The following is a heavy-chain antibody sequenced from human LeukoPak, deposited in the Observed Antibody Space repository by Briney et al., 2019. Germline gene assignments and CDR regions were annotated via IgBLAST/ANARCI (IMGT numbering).Heavy chain of an antibody. Sequence: SETLSLTCTVSGGSISSYYWSWIRQPPGKGLEWIGYIYYSGSTNYNPSLKSRVTISVDTSKNQFSLKLSSVTAADTAVYYCARPLLSGYYYVGAFDIWGQGTMVTVS. J-gene: IGHJ3*02. V-gene: IGHV4-59*08. D-gene: IGHD3-10*02. CDR3: ARPLLSGYYYVGAFDI. CDR1: GGSISSYY. CDR2: IYYSGST.